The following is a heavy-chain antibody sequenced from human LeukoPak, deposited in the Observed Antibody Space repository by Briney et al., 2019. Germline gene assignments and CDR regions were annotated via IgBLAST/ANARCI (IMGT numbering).Heavy chain of an antibody. CDR2: INSDGIST. CDR3: ARGGAARLHFQN. D-gene: IGHD6-6*01. CDR1: GFTFSSYW. V-gene: IGHV3-74*01. Sequence: GGSLRLSCAASGFTFSSYWMHWVRQAPGKGLVWVSRINSDGISTSYADSVKGRFTISGDNAKNTLYLQMNTLRAEDTAVYYCARGGAARLHFQNWGQGTLVTVSS. J-gene: IGHJ1*01.